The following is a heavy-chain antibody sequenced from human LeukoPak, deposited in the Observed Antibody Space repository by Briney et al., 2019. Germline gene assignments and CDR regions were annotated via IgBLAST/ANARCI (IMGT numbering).Heavy chain of an antibody. CDR1: GYTFTGYY. CDR3: ARGGIAAAGTSYYYYYMDV. D-gene: IGHD6-13*01. CDR2: INPNSGGT. J-gene: IGHJ6*03. Sequence: ASVKVSCKASGYTFTGYYMHWVRQAPGQGLEWMGWINPNSGGTYYARKFQGRVTMTSDTSISTAYMELSRLRSDNTAVYYCARGGIAAAGTSYYYYYMDVWGKGTTVTISS. V-gene: IGHV1-2*02.